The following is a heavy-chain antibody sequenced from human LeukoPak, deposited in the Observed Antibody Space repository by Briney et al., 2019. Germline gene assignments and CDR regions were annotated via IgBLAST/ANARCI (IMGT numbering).Heavy chain of an antibody. CDR1: GYSFANYW. CDR3: ARHRGSSYFHSFDF. D-gene: IGHD6-6*01. V-gene: IGHV5-51*01. J-gene: IGHJ4*02. CDR2: IYPADSNT. Sequence: GESLKISCKGSGYSFANYWIGWVRQMPGKGLEWMGIIYPADSNTKYSPSFQGQVTISADKSFSTAYLQWSTLEASDTAMYYCARHRGSSYFHSFDFWGQGTLVTVSS.